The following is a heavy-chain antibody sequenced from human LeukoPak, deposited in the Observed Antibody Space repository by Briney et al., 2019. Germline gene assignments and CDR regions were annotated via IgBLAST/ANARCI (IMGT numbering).Heavy chain of an antibody. Sequence: PGGSLRLSCEASGVTFSSYVMSWVRQAPGKGPEWVSGISGSGGGTYYADSVKGRFAISRDNSKNTLYLQMNSLRAEDTAVYYCARDLSDYWGQGTLVTVSS. J-gene: IGHJ4*02. CDR3: ARDLSDY. CDR2: ISGSGGGT. V-gene: IGHV3-23*01. CDR1: GVTFSSYV.